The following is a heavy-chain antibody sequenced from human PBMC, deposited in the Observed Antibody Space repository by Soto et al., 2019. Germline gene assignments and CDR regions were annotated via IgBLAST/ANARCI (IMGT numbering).Heavy chain of an antibody. J-gene: IGHJ4*02. CDR2: IIPVVGKA. V-gene: IGHV1-69*01. Sequence: QVQLVQSGAEVKKPGSSGKVSCKAPGSTFSSYAIDWVRQAPGQGLEWMGGIIPVVGKANYAQKFQNRVTISADESTSTAYMEVSSLRSEDTAVYFCARASTYFYNQWGQGTLITVSS. CDR3: ARASTYFYNQ. CDR1: GSTFSSYA. D-gene: IGHD3-10*01.